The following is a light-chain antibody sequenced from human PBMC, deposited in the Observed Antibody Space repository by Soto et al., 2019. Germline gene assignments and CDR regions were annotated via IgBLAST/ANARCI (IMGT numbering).Light chain of an antibody. CDR3: QQYGSSPYT. CDR1: ESISSKS. V-gene: IGKV3-20*01. Sequence: EIVLTQSPGTLSLSPGERATLSCRAIESISSKSLAWYQQKPGQAPRLLIYGTVNRDTGIPDRFSGSGSGPAFTLTISRLEPEDFAVYFCQQYGSSPYTFGPGTKLEI. CDR2: GTV. J-gene: IGKJ2*01.